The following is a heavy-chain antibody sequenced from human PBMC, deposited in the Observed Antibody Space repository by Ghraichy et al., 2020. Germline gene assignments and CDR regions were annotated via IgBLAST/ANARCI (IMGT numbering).Heavy chain of an antibody. V-gene: IGHV4-39*01. J-gene: IGHJ2*01. CDR3: ARHGYIYWYFDL. CDR1: GGSISSSSYY. D-gene: IGHD5-24*01. Sequence: SETLSLTCTVSGGSISSSSYYWGWIRQPPGKGLEWIGSIYYSGSTYYNPSLKSRVTISVDTSKNQFSLKLSSVTAADTAVYYCARHGYIYWYFDLWGRGTLVTVSS. CDR2: IYYSGST.